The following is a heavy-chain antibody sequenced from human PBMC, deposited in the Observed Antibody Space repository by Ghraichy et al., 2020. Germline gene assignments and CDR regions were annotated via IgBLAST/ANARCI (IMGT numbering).Heavy chain of an antibody. J-gene: IGHJ4*02. Sequence: GGSLRLSCAASGFTFSSYAMSWVRQAPGKGLEWVSTVSGSGNTYYADSVKGLFTISRDNSKNTLYLQMNSLRAEDTAVYYCAKRVSGTPTRVYYFDYWGQGTLVTVSS. D-gene: IGHD1-7*01. CDR2: VSGSGNT. CDR3: AKRVSGTPTRVYYFDY. CDR1: GFTFSSYA. V-gene: IGHV3-23*01.